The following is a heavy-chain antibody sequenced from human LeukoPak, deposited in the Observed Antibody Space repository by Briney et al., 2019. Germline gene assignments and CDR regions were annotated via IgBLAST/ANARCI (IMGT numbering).Heavy chain of an antibody. V-gene: IGHV3-11*03. CDR1: GFTFSDYY. CDR2: ISGSGSGA. J-gene: IGHJ4*02. Sequence: GGSLRLSCAASGFTFSDYYMDWIRQAPGKGLEWVSYISGSGSGANYADSVKGRFTISRDNAKNSLYLQMNSLGAEDTAMYYCARGLTTVTSLASYWGQGTLVTVSS. CDR3: ARGLTTVTSLASY. D-gene: IGHD4-17*01.